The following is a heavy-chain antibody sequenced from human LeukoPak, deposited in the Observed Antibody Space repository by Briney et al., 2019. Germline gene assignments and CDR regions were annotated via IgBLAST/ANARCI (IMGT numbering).Heavy chain of an antibody. CDR2: IHSGST. D-gene: IGHD3-22*01. Sequence: SETLSLTCTVSGASISSYYWSWIRQPPGKGLEWIGYIHSGSTNYNPSLKSRVTISVDTSKNQFSLKLSSVTTADTAVYYCASTYDSSGYYGYYFDYWGQGTLVTVSS. CDR1: GASISSYY. V-gene: IGHV4-59*01. CDR3: ASTYDSSGYYGYYFDY. J-gene: IGHJ4*02.